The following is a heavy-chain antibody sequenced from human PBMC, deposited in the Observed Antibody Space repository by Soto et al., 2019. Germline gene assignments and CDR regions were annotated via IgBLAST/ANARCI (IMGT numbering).Heavy chain of an antibody. CDR2: IYYSGST. J-gene: IGHJ4*02. CDR3: ARGKDSITIFGVAPIIDY. V-gene: IGHV4-30-4*01. Sequence: SETLSLTCTVSGGSISSGDYYWSWIRQPPGKGLEWIGYIYYSGSTYYNPSLKSRVTISVDTSKNQFSLKLSSVTAADTAVYYCARGKDSITIFGVAPIIDYWGQGTLVTV. CDR1: GGSISSGDYY. D-gene: IGHD3-3*01.